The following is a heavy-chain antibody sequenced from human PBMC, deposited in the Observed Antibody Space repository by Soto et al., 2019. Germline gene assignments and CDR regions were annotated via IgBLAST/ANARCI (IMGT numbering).Heavy chain of an antibody. V-gene: IGHV4-59*01. D-gene: IGHD3-22*01. CDR2: IYYSGST. J-gene: IGHJ4*02. Sequence: SETLSLTCTVSGGSISRYYWSWIRQPPGKGLEWIGYIYYSGSTNYNPSLKSRVTISVDTSMNQFSLKLSSVTAADTAVYYCAREDYDSSGYYYTFDYWGQGTLVTVS. CDR3: AREDYDSSGYYYTFDY. CDR1: GGSISRYY.